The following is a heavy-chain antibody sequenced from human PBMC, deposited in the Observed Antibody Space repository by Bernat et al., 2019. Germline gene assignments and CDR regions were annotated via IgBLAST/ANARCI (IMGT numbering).Heavy chain of an antibody. CDR2: TYYRSKWYY. J-gene: IGHJ4*02. Sequence: QVQLQQSGPGLVKPSQTLSLTCAISGDTVSSNSAAWNWIRQSPSRGLEWLGRTYYRSKWYYDYAVSEKSRIPITPHTSKGVFSLQWSSVTPEYLAVYSSTGVYGGGVGGVDYWGQGTLVTVSS. CDR3: TGVYGGGVGGVDY. V-gene: IGHV6-1*01. D-gene: IGHD1-26*01. CDR1: GDTVSSNSAA.